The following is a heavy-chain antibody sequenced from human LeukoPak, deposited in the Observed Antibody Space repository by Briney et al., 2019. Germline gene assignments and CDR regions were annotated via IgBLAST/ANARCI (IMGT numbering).Heavy chain of an antibody. V-gene: IGHV3-9*01. Sequence: PGRSLRLSCAASGFTFVDYAMHWVRQAPGKGLEWVSGISWNSGSIGYADSVKGRFTISRDNAKNSLYLQMNSLRAEDTALYYCAFTPSGYSSGWYTFDYWGQGTLVTVSS. CDR2: ISWNSGSI. D-gene: IGHD6-19*01. CDR3: AFTPSGYSSGWYTFDY. CDR1: GFTFVDYA. J-gene: IGHJ4*02.